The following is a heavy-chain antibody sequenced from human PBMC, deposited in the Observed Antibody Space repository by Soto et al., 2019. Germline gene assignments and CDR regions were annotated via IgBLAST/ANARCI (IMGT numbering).Heavy chain of an antibody. J-gene: IGHJ6*02. Sequence: GGSLRLSCAGSGFTFSDYYMNWIRQAPGKVLEWLSYITGSGNTIYYADSVKGRFTISRDNAKNSLYLQMNSLRAEDTALYYCSPAMSLPYYYYVVDVSGQGSSVTVSS. V-gene: IGHV3-11*01. CDR3: SPAMSLPYYYYVVDV. CDR2: ITGSGNTI. CDR1: GFTFSDYY. D-gene: IGHD2-2*01.